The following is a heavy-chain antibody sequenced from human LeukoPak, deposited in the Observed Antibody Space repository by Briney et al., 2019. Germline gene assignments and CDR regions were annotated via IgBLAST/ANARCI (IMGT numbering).Heavy chain of an antibody. CDR2: INHSGST. CDR1: GGSISGYY. D-gene: IGHD3-9*01. V-gene: IGHV4-34*01. CDR3: ARGSGLDYDILTGYYTDYYYYGMDV. Sequence: SETLSLTCAVYGGSISGYYWSLIRQPAGKGLEWIGEINHSGSTNYNPSLKSRVTISVDTSKNQFSLKLSSVTAADTAVYYCARGSGLDYDILTGYYTDYYYYGMDVWGQGTTVTVSS. J-gene: IGHJ6*02.